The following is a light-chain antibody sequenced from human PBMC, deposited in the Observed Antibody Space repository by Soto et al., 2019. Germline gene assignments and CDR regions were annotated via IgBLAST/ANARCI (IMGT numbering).Light chain of an antibody. CDR3: QRYGISPT. CDR2: GAS. CDR1: QSVSSSY. Sequence: EIVLTQSPGTLSLSPGERATLSCRASQSVSSSYLAWYQQKPGQAPRRLIYGASSRATGIPDRCSGSGSGTDFSLIISRLEPEDFAVYYCQRYGISPTFGPGTKVDIK. V-gene: IGKV3-20*01. J-gene: IGKJ3*01.